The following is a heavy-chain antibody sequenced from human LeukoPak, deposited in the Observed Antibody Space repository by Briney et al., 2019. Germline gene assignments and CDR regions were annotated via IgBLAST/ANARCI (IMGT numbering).Heavy chain of an antibody. D-gene: IGHD2-15*01. Sequence: GASVKVSCKTSGYTFTNYYVHWVRQVPGQGLEWMGYIIPDSGSADYDQRFQGRVTMTRDKSISTVYMELSSLRSDDTAVYYCSTEDKYCSGANCGKYWGQGTLVTVSS. CDR3: STEDKYCSGANCGKY. J-gene: IGHJ4*02. V-gene: IGHV1-2*02. CDR2: IIPDSGSA. CDR1: GYTFTNYY.